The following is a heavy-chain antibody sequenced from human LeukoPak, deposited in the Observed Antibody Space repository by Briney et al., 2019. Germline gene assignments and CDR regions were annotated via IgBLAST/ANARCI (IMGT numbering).Heavy chain of an antibody. CDR3: ARVRGYCTNGVCHRGNNWFDP. D-gene: IGHD2-8*01. V-gene: IGHV3-21*01. CDR1: GFTFSSYS. J-gene: IGHJ5*02. CDR2: ISSSSSYI. Sequence: GGSLRLSCAASGFTFSSYSMNWVHQAPGKGLEWVSSISSSSSYIYYADSVKGRFTISRDNAKNSLYLQMNSLRAEDTAVYYCARVRGYCTNGVCHRGNNWFDPWGQGTLVTVSS.